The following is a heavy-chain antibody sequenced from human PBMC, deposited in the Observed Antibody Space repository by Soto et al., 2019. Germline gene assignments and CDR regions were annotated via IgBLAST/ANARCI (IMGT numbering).Heavy chain of an antibody. D-gene: IGHD3-3*01. Sequence: QMQLVQSGPEVKKPGTSVKLSCKASGLTFSSSAVQWVRQSRGQRLEWIGWIVAGSGDTKYAQRFHERVTFSRDMSTDTAYMELSSLRSDETGVYYCAARSDFRFYYSDMDVWGQGTTVTVSS. V-gene: IGHV1-58*01. J-gene: IGHJ6*02. CDR2: IVAGSGDT. CDR3: AARSDFRFYYSDMDV. CDR1: GLTFSSSA.